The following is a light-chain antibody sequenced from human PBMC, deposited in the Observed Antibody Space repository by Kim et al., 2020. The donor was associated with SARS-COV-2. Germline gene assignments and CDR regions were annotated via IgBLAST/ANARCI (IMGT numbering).Light chain of an antibody. V-gene: IGKV1-5*03. CDR2: KAS. CDR1: QSISSW. CDR3: QQYNSYQHT. J-gene: IGKJ2*01. Sequence: DIQMTQSPSTLSASVGDRVTITCRASQSISSWLAWYQQKPGKAPKLLIYKASSLESGVPSRFSGSGSGTEFTLTISSLQPDDFATYYCQQYNSYQHTFGQGTKLEI.